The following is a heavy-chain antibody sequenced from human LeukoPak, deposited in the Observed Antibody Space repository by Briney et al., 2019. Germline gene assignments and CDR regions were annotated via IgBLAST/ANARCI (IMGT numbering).Heavy chain of an antibody. J-gene: IGHJ4*02. D-gene: IGHD3-10*01. Sequence: GGSLRLSCAASGFTFSSYWMSWVRQAPGKGLEWVANIKQDGSEKYYVDSVKGRFTISRDNSKNSLYLQMSRLRAEDTAIYYCARDSPYSARGQPTDYWGQGTLVTVSS. CDR2: IKQDGSEK. CDR3: ARDSPYSARGQPTDY. CDR1: GFTFSSYW. V-gene: IGHV3-7*01.